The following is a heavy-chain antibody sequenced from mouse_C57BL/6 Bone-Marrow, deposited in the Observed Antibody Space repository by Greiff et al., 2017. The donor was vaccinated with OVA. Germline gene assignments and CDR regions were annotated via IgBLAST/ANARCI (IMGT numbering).Heavy chain of an antibody. J-gene: IGHJ2*01. CDR2: IDPENGDT. CDR1: GFNIKDDY. D-gene: IGHD2-2*01. V-gene: IGHV14-4*01. CDR3: TEGYDGFDY. Sequence: VHVKQSGAELVRPGASVKLSCTASGFNIKDDYMHWVKQRPEQGLEWIGWIDPENGDTEYASKFQGKATITADTSSNTAYLQLSSLTSEDTAVYYCTEGYDGFDYWGQGTTLTVSS.